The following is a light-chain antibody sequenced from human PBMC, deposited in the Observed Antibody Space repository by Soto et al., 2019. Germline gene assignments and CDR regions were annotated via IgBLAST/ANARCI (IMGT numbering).Light chain of an antibody. CDR2: AAS. J-gene: IGKJ3*01. CDR3: QQSYSILFT. Sequence: DIQMTQSPSSLSASVGDRVTLTCRASQSVSSYLTWYHQKPGKAPKLLIYAASSLQSGVPSRFSGSGSGTDFTLTISSLQPEDFATYYCQQSYSILFTFGPGTKVDIK. V-gene: IGKV1-39*01. CDR1: QSVSSY.